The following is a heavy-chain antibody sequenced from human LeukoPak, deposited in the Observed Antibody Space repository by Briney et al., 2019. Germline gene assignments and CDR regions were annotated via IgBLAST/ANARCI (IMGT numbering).Heavy chain of an antibody. D-gene: IGHD3-9*01. CDR1: GYTFTGYY. Sequence: GASVKVSCKASGYTFTGYYMHWVRQAPGQGLEWMGWINPNSGGTNYAQKFQGWVTMTRDTSISTAYMELSRLRSDDTAVYYCARRNYDILTGYYSFDYWGQGTLVTVSS. J-gene: IGHJ4*02. CDR2: INPNSGGT. V-gene: IGHV1-2*04. CDR3: ARRNYDILTGYYSFDY.